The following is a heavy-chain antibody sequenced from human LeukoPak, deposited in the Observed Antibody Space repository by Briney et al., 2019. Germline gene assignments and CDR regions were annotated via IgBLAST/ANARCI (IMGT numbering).Heavy chain of an antibody. CDR3: ARDYYDSSGYFDFDAFDI. CDR2: ISYDGSNK. J-gene: IGHJ3*02. Sequence: GGSLRLSCAASGFTFSSYGMHWVRQAPGKGLEWVAVISYDGSNKYYADSVKGRFTISRDNSKNTLYLQMNSLRAEDTAVYYCARDYYDSSGYFDFDAFDIWGQGTMVTVSS. V-gene: IGHV3-30*03. D-gene: IGHD3-22*01. CDR1: GFTFSSYG.